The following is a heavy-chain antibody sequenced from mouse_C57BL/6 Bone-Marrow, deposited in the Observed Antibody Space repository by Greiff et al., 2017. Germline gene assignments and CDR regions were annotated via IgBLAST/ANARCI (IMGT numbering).Heavy chain of an antibody. CDR1: GYTFTSYG. CDR3: ARRGYYYGEDY. V-gene: IGHV1-81*01. J-gene: IGHJ2*01. CDR2: SYPRSGNT. Sequence: QVLLKESGAELARPGASVKLSCKASGYTFTSYGISWVKHRTGQGLEWIGESYPRSGNTYYNEKFKGKATLTADKSSSTAYMELRSLTSEDSAVYFCARRGYYYGEDYWGQGTTLTVSS. D-gene: IGHD1-1*01.